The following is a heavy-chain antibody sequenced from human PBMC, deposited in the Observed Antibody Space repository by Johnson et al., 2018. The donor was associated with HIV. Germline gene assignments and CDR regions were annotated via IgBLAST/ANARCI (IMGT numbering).Heavy chain of an antibody. CDR2: IWYDGSNK. CDR1: GFTFSSYG. Sequence: VQLVESGGGVVQPGRSLRLSCAASGFTFSSYGVHWVRQAPGKGLEWVAVIWYDGSNKYYADSVKGRFTISRDNSKNTLYLQMNSLRAEDTAVYYCARSGNRQWLVRGAFDIWGQGTMVTVSS. V-gene: IGHV3-33*01. J-gene: IGHJ3*02. D-gene: IGHD6-19*01. CDR3: ARSGNRQWLVRGAFDI.